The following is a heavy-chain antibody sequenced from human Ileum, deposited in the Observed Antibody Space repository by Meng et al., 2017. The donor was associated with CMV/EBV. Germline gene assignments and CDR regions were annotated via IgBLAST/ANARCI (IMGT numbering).Heavy chain of an antibody. J-gene: IGHJ4*02. Sequence: ESGPDLGKPSPTLSTICTVSGGSITSGNYYWSWIRQPPGRGLEWIGYIYYSGSPYYKPPLKSRVTISLDTSKNQFSLNLRSVTATDSAVYYCVRQVVAASFDYWGQGALVTVSS. CDR2: IYYSGSP. D-gene: IGHD2-15*01. V-gene: IGHV4-30-4*08. CDR3: VRQVVAASFDY. CDR1: GGSITSGNYY.